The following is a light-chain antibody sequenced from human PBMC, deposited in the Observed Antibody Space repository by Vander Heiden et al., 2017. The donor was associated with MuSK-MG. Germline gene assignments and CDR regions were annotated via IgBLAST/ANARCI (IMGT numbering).Light chain of an antibody. Sequence: AVVPQEPSLTVSPGGTVTPTCGSSTGAVTSGHYPYWFQQKTGQAPRTLIYDTYIKHPWTPARFSGSLLGGKAALTVSGAQPADEAEYYCFLFYGGVVVFGGGTKLTVL. CDR1: TGAVTSGHY. J-gene: IGLJ2*01. CDR2: DTY. V-gene: IGLV7-46*01. CDR3: FLFYGGVVV.